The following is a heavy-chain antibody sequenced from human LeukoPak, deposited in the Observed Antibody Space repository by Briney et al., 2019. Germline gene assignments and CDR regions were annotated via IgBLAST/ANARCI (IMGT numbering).Heavy chain of an antibody. D-gene: IGHD6-19*01. V-gene: IGHV3-30-3*01. Sequence: GGSLRLSCAASGFTVSSNYMSWVRQAPGKGLEWVAVISYDGSNKYYADSVKGRFTISRDNSKDTLYLQMNSLRAEDTAVYYCARDVSPGIAVAGTLYWGQGTLVTVSS. CDR2: ISYDGSNK. CDR1: GFTVSSNY. CDR3: ARDVSPGIAVAGTLY. J-gene: IGHJ4*02.